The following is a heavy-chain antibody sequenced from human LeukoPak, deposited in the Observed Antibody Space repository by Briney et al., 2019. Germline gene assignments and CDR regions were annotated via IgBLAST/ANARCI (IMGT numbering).Heavy chain of an antibody. Sequence: ASVKVPCKASGYTFTGYYMHWVRQAPGQGLEWMGWINPNSGGTNYAQKFQGRVTMTRDTSISTAYMELSRLRSDDTAVYYCARKRLVLRYFDWLPSFDYWGQGTLVTVSS. CDR2: INPNSGGT. J-gene: IGHJ4*02. CDR1: GYTFTGYY. V-gene: IGHV1-2*02. D-gene: IGHD3-9*01. CDR3: ARKRLVLRYFDWLPSFDY.